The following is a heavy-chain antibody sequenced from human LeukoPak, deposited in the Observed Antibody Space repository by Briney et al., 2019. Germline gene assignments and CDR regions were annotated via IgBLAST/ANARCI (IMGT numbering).Heavy chain of an antibody. CDR1: GGSISSGGYY. Sequence: SQTLSLTCTVSGGSISSGGYYWSWIRQHPGKGLEWIGYIYYSGSTYYNPSLKSRVTISVDTSKNQFSLKLSSVTAADTAVYYCARDSLPLVASGSYLPGRYYYYSMDVWGQGTTVTVSS. CDR2: IYYSGST. V-gene: IGHV4-31*03. CDR3: ARDSLPLVASGSYLPGRYYYYSMDV. J-gene: IGHJ6*02. D-gene: IGHD1-26*01.